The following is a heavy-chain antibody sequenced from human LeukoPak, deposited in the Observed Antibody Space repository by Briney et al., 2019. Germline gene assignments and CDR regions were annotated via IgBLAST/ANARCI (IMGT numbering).Heavy chain of an antibody. CDR2: IYYSGST. D-gene: IGHD3-10*01. J-gene: IGHJ4*02. CDR1: GGSFSGYH. V-gene: IGHV4-39*01. CDR3: ARRNYGSGSFPLDY. Sequence: PSETLSLTCAVYGGSFSGYHWGWIRQPPGKGLEWIGSIYYSGSTYYNPSLKSRVTISVDTSKNQFSLKLSSVTAADTAVYYCARRNYGSGSFPLDYWGQGTLVTVSS.